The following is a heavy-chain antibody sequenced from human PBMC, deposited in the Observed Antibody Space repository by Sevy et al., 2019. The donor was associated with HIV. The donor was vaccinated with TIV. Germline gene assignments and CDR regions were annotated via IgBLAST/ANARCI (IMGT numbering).Heavy chain of an antibody. V-gene: IGHV3-15*01. J-gene: IGHJ6*01. D-gene: IGHD6-19*01. Sequence: GGSLRLSCAASGFTFSNAWMSWVRQAPGKGLEWVGRIKSKTDGGTTDYAAPVKGRFTISRDDSKNTLYLQMNSLKTEDTAVYYCTTVGWLESDYYYYGMDVWGQGTTVTASS. CDR2: IKSKTDGGTT. CDR1: GFTFSNAW. CDR3: TTVGWLESDYYYYGMDV.